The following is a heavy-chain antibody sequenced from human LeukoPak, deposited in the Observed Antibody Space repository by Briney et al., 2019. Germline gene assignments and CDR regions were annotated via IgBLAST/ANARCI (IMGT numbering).Heavy chain of an antibody. CDR3: ARDPYYGSGKYYYGMDL. Sequence: GGSLRLSCVASGLTFSSYAMSWVRQPPGKGLEWVSAISGSGASTYYADSVKGRFTISRDKSKNTLYLQMNSLRAEDTAVYYCARDPYYGSGKYYYGMDLWGQGTTVTVSS. V-gene: IGHV3-23*01. D-gene: IGHD3-10*01. J-gene: IGHJ6*02. CDR1: GLTFSSYA. CDR2: ISGSGAST.